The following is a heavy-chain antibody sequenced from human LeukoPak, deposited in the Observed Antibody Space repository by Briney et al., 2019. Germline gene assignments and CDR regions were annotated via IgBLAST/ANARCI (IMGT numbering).Heavy chain of an antibody. Sequence: GGALRLSCAASGFTLSSYGIHWVRQAPRKGVAGVSFMWDNGRDQYYRASVKGRFTTSRDNAKNTLYLQSNSRELGDTAWYSCSSRTGAIWGQGTRVTVSS. CDR3: SSRTGAI. CDR1: GFTLSSYG. J-gene: IGHJ3*01. V-gene: IGHV3-30*02. CDR2: MWDNGRDQ. D-gene: IGHD7-27*01.